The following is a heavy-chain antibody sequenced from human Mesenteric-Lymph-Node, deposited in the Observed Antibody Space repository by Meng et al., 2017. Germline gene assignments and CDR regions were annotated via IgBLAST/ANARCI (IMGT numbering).Heavy chain of an antibody. V-gene: IGHV3-23*01. D-gene: IGHD4-17*01. J-gene: IGHJ3*02. CDR3: ATADDYGDLDAFDI. CDR2: ISGSGGST. CDR1: GFIFSNYW. Sequence: GESLKISCAASGFIFSNYWMSWVRQAPGKGLEWVSAISGSGGSTYYADSVKGRFTISRDNSKNTLYLQMNSLRAEDTAVYYCATADDYGDLDAFDIWGQGTMVTVSS.